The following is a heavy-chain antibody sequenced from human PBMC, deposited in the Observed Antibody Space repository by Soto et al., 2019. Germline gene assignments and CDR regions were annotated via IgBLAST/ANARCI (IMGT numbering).Heavy chain of an antibody. V-gene: IGHV3-73*01. CDR2: IRRKGNGYAT. CDR3: TRVSRGAPYFDY. CDR1: ELTFSASA. Sequence: EVQLVVSGGGLVQPGGSLKLPCAASELTFSASAMHWVRQASGKGLEWVGRIRRKGNGYATVYAESVKGRFTISRDDSKNTAYLQMNSLKTEDTAVYDCTRVSRGAPYFDYWCQATRVTVSS. J-gene: IGHJ4*02.